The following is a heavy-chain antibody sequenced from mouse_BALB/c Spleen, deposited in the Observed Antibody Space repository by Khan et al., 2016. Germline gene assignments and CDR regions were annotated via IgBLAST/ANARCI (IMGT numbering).Heavy chain of an antibody. J-gene: IGHJ2*01. Sequence: QVQLKESDAELVKPGASVKISCKASGYTFTDYAIHWVKQKPEQGLEWIGYISPGNGAIKYNEKFKGKATLTADKSSSTAYLQLNSLTSEDSAVYFCIYDYRYFDYWGRGTTLTVSS. CDR3: IYDYRYFDY. D-gene: IGHD2-4*01. V-gene: IGHV1S53*02. CDR2: ISPGNGAI. CDR1: GYTFTDYA.